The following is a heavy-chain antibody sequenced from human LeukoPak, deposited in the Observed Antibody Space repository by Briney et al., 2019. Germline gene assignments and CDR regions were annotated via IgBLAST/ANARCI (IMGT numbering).Heavy chain of an antibody. CDR2: IYYSGST. CDR1: GGSISSYY. Sequence: TSETLSLTCTVSGGSISSYYWSWIRQPPGKGLEWLGYIYYSGSTNYNPSLKSRVTISVDTSKNQFSLKLSSVTAADTAVYYCARGPDYYDSSGFPIWGQGTLVTVSS. V-gene: IGHV4-59*08. D-gene: IGHD3-22*01. J-gene: IGHJ4*02. CDR3: ARGPDYYDSSGFPI.